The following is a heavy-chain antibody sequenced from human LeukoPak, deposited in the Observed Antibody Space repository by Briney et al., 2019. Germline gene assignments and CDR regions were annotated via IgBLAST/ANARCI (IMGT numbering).Heavy chain of an antibody. CDR1: GFTFSSYA. V-gene: IGHV3-30*01. Sequence: PGRSLRLSCAASGFTFSSYAMHWVRQAPGKGLEWVAVISYDGSNKYYADSVKGRFTISRDNSKNTLYLQMNSLRAEDTAVYYCARGEGSGWYFRDFYVDYWGQGTLVTVSS. D-gene: IGHD6-19*01. CDR3: ARGEGSGWYFRDFYVDY. J-gene: IGHJ4*02. CDR2: ISYDGSNK.